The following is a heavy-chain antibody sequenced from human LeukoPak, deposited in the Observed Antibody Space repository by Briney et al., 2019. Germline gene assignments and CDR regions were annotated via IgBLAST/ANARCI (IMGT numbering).Heavy chain of an antibody. Sequence: GASGKVSCKVSGYTLTELSMHRVRQAPGKGLEWMGGFDPADGETIYAQKCQGRVTMTEDTATDTAYMELSSLRSEDTAVYYCATVMAVAAYNFDYWGQGTLVTVPS. CDR2: FDPADGET. CDR3: ATVMAVAAYNFDY. D-gene: IGHD6-19*01. CDR1: GYTLTELS. J-gene: IGHJ4*02. V-gene: IGHV1-24*01.